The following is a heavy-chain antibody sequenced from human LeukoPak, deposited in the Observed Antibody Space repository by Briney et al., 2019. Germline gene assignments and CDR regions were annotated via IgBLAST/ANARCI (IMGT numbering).Heavy chain of an antibody. D-gene: IGHD4-17*01. Sequence: ASVKVSCKASGYTFTSYAMNWVRQAPGQGLEWMGWVRADSGDTNYAQKLQGRVTMTTDTFTTTAYMELRSLRSDDTAMYYCAREDMTTVTPDFWGRGTLVTVSS. J-gene: IGHJ2*01. CDR2: VRADSGDT. V-gene: IGHV1-18*01. CDR1: GYTFTSYA. CDR3: AREDMTTVTPDF.